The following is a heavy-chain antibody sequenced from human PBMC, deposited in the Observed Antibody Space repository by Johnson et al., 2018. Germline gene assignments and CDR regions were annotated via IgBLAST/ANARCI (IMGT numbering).Heavy chain of an antibody. J-gene: IGHJ3*02. CDR3: SRDEGDAFDI. V-gene: IGHV3-33*01. CDR1: GFTFSTSG. Sequence: VQLVESGGGVVQPGRSLRLSCAASGFTFSTSGMHWVRQAPGKGLEWVAVIWYDGSNKYYVDSVKGRFTISRDNSKNTLCLQMNSLRAEDTAVYYGSRDEGDAFDIWGQGTMVTVSS. CDR2: IWYDGSNK.